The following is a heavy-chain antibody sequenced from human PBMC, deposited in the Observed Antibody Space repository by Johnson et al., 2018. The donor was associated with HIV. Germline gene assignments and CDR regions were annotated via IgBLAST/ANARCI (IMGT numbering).Heavy chain of an antibody. CDR2: IYSGGST. CDR3: ARVHSGGAFDI. CDR1: VFIVSNNY. V-gene: IGHV3-53*01. J-gene: IGHJ3*02. Sequence: VQLVESGGGLIQPGGSLRLSCAASVFIVSNNYMSWVRQTPGKGLEWVSVIYSGGSTYYADSVKGRFTISRDNSKNTLYLQMNSLRAEDTAVYYCARVHSGGAFDIWGQGTMVTVSS.